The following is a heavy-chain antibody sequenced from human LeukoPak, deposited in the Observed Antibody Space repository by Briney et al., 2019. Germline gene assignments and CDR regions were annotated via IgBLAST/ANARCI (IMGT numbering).Heavy chain of an antibody. V-gene: IGHV1-2*02. CDR3: ARGYSSPVPNFDY. J-gene: IGHJ4*02. CDR1: GYTFTGYY. Sequence: ASVKVSCKASGYTFTGYYMHWVRQAPGQGPEWMGWINPNNGGTSYAQKFQGRVTMTRDTSITTAYMELPSLTSDDTAVYYCARGYSSPVPNFDYWGQGTLVTVSS. CDR2: INPNNGGT. D-gene: IGHD6-13*01.